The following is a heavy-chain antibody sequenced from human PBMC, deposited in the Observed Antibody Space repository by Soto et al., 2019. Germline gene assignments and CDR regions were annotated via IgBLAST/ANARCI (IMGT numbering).Heavy chain of an antibody. Sequence: EVQLLESGGGLVQPGGSLRLSCAASGFTFSSYAMRWVRQAPVKGLEWVSAISGSGDSSYYADSVKGRFPISRDNSKNTLYLQMNNLRAEDTAVYYCARRGSGSYYDYWGQGTLVTVSS. CDR3: ARRGSGSYYDY. CDR1: GFTFSSYA. J-gene: IGHJ4*02. D-gene: IGHD1-26*01. CDR2: ISGSGDSS. V-gene: IGHV3-23*01.